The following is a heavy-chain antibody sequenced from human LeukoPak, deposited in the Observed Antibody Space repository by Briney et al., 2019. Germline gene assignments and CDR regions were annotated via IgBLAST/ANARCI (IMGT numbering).Heavy chain of an antibody. V-gene: IGHV3-7*01. J-gene: IGHJ4*02. D-gene: IGHD3-10*01. CDR2: INTDGSTT. Sequence: PGGSLRLSCAASGLTFSDYWIDWVRQAPGQGLEWVANINTDGSTTNYVESVRGRFTISRDNTRNSLSLQMNNLRDEDTAVYYCARNRGGQQFDCWGQGTLLTVSS. CDR1: GLTFSDYW. CDR3: ARNRGGQQFDC.